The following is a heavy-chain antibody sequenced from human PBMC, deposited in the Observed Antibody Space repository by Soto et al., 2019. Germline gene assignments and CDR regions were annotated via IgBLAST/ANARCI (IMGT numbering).Heavy chain of an antibody. J-gene: IGHJ5*02. CDR2: ISSSSSYI. Sequence: GGSLRLSCAASGFTFSSYSMNWVRQAPGKGLEWVSSISSSSSYIYYADSVKGRFTISRDNAKNSLYLQMNSLRAEDTAVYYCARDRSADGVVVAANENWFDPWGQGTLVTVSS. V-gene: IGHV3-21*01. CDR3: ARDRSADGVVVAANENWFDP. CDR1: GFTFSSYS. D-gene: IGHD2-15*01.